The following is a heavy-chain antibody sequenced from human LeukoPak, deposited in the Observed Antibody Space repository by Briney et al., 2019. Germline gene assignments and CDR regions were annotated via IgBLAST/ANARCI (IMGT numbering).Heavy chain of an antibody. CDR1: GFTFSSYS. CDR2: ISSSSSTI. J-gene: IGHJ6*03. V-gene: IGHV3-48*04. CDR3: ARDPEPRYYYDSSGYYNYMDV. D-gene: IGHD3-22*01. Sequence: GGSLRLSCAASGFTFSSYSMNWVRQAPGKGLEWVSYISSSSSTIYYADSVKGRFTISRDDAKNSLYLQMNSLRAEDTAVYYCARDPEPRYYYDSSGYYNYMDVWGKGTMVTVSS.